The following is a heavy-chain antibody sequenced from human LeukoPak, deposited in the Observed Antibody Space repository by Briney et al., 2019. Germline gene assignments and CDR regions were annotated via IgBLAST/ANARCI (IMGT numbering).Heavy chain of an antibody. D-gene: IGHD2-2*01. CDR2: MNPKSGDT. CDR3: ARDADIYCSSTSCYVGYFDY. CDR1: GYSFTNYD. J-gene: IGHJ4*02. Sequence: ASVKVSCKASGYSFTNYDINWVRQATGQGLEWMGWMNPKSGDTGYSQKFQGRVFITRDTSINTAYMELSSLGSDDTAVYYCARDADIYCSSTSCYVGYFDYWGQGTLVTVSS. V-gene: IGHV1-8*03.